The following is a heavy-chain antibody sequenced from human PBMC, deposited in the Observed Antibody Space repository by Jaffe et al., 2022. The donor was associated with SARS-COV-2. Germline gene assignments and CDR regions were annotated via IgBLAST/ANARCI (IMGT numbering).Heavy chain of an antibody. J-gene: IGHJ4*02. Sequence: EVQLVESGGGLVQPGGSLRLSCAASGFTVSSNYMSWVRQAPGKGLEWVSVIYSGGSTYYADSVKGRFTISRDNSKNTLYLQMNSLRAEDTAVYYCAGIAARPGGSFDYWGQGTLVTVSS. V-gene: IGHV3-66*02. D-gene: IGHD6-6*01. CDR2: IYSGGST. CDR3: AGIAARPGGSFDY. CDR1: GFTVSSNY.